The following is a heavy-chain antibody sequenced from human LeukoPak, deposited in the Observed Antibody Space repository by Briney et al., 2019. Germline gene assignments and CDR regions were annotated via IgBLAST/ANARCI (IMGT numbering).Heavy chain of an antibody. CDR1: GFTFSSYA. D-gene: IGHD6-13*01. CDR2: ISGSGGST. V-gene: IGHV3-23*01. Sequence: GGSLRLSCAASGFTFSSYAMSWVRQAPGKGLEWVSAISGSGGSTYYADSVKGRFTISRDNSKNTLYLQVNSLRAEDTAVYYCAKDRIAAVGTPYYYYGMDVWGQGTTVTVSS. CDR3: AKDRIAAVGTPYYYYGMDV. J-gene: IGHJ6*02.